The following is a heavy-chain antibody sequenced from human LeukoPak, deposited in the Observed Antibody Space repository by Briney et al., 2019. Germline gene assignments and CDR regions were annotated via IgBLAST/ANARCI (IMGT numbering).Heavy chain of an antibody. CDR1: GGSISSYY. D-gene: IGHD3-22*01. V-gene: IGHV4-59*01. Sequence: PSETLSLTCTVSGGSISSYYWSWIRQPPGKGLEWIGYTYYSGSTNYNPSLKSRVTISVDTSKNQFSLKLSSVTAADTAVYYCAGTYYYDSSGASGGSFDYWGQGTLVTVSS. CDR2: TYYSGST. J-gene: IGHJ4*02. CDR3: AGTYYYDSSGASGGSFDY.